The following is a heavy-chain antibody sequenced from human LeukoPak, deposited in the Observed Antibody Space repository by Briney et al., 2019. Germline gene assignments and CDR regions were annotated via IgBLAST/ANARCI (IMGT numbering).Heavy chain of an antibody. D-gene: IGHD3-9*01. CDR2: FDPEDGET. Sequence: ASVKVSCKVSGYTLSEISMQWVRQAPGKGLEWMGGFDPEDGETIYAQKFQGRVTMTEDTSTDTAYMELRSLRSDDTAVYYCARVPLGYYDILTGYPLPYAFDIWGQGTMVTVSS. CDR1: GYTLSEIS. J-gene: IGHJ3*02. V-gene: IGHV1-24*01. CDR3: ARVPLGYYDILTGYPLPYAFDI.